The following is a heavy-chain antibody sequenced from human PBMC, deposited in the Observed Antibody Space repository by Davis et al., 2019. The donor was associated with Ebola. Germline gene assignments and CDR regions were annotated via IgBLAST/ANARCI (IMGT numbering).Heavy chain of an antibody. D-gene: IGHD4-23*01. V-gene: IGHV3-73*01. CDR3: NHGSNSGDY. J-gene: IGHJ4*02. CDR1: GFTFSGSG. CDR2: VKSKANSYAT. Sequence: PGGSLRLSCAASGFTFSGSGIHWVRQASGKGLEWVGRVKSKANSYATAYAASVKGRFTISRDDSKNTAYLQMNSLKTEDTAVYYCNHGSNSGDYWGQGTLVTVSS.